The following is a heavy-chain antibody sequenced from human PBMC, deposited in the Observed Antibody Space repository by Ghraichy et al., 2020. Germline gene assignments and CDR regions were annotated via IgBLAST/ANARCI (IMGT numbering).Heavy chain of an antibody. CDR3: AKDISAGRGGWDLFDY. CDR2: ISWNSGSI. V-gene: IGHV3-9*03. Sequence: GGSLRLSCAASGFTFDDYAMHWVRQAPGKGLEWVSGISWNSGSIGYADSVKGRFTISRDNAKNSLYLQMNSLRAEDMALYYCAKDISAGRGGWDLFDYWGQGTLVTVSS. CDR1: GFTFDDYA. D-gene: IGHD6-19*01. J-gene: IGHJ4*02.